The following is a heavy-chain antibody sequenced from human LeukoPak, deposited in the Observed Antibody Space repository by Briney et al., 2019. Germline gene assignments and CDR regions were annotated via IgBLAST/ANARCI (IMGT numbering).Heavy chain of an antibody. Sequence: PGRSLRLSCAASGFTFDDYAMHWVRQAPGKGLEWGSGISWNSGSIGYADSVKGRFTISRDNAKNSLYLQMNSLRAEDTALYYCAKDPSGWTARRAFDIWGQGTMVTVSS. D-gene: IGHD6-19*01. J-gene: IGHJ3*02. CDR3: AKDPSGWTARRAFDI. CDR1: GFTFDDYA. V-gene: IGHV3-9*01. CDR2: ISWNSGSI.